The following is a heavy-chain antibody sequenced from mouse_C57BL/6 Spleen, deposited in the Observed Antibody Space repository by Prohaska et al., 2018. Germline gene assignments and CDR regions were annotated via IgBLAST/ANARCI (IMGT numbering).Heavy chain of an antibody. V-gene: IGHV6-3*01. Sequence: EVKLEESGGGLVQPGGSMKLSCVASGFTFSNYWMNWVRKSPEKGLEWVAQIRLKSDNYATHYAESVKGRFTISRDDSKSSVYLQMNNLRAKDTGIYYCTAPAGSSDYWGQGTTLTVSS. CDR2: IRLKSDNYAT. D-gene: IGHD1-3*01. CDR1: GFTFSNYW. CDR3: TAPAGSSDY. J-gene: IGHJ2*01.